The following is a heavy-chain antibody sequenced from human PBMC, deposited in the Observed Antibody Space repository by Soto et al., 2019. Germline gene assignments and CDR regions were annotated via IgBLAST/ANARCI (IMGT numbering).Heavy chain of an antibody. Sequence: PSETLSLTCTVSGGSISSSSYYWGWIRQPPGKGLEWIGSIYYSGSTYYNPSLRSRVTISVDTSKNQFSLKLSSVTAADTAVYYCASYNSSGYYYRLDYWGQGTLVTVSS. D-gene: IGHD3-22*01. CDR2: IYYSGST. V-gene: IGHV4-39*01. CDR3: ASYNSSGYYYRLDY. CDR1: GGSISSSSYY. J-gene: IGHJ4*02.